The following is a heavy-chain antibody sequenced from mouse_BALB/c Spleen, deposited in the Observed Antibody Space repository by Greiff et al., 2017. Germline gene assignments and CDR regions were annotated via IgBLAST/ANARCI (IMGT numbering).Heavy chain of an antibody. V-gene: IGHV5-17*02. J-gene: IGHJ4*01. Sequence: EVHLVESGGGLVQPGGSRKLSCAASGFTFSSFGMHWVRQAPEKGLEWVAYISSGSSTIYYADTVKGRFTISRDNPKNTLFLQMTSLRSEDTAMYYCARSHYYGSRTYAMDYWGQGTSVTVSS. CDR2: ISSGSSTI. CDR3: ARSHYYGSRTYAMDY. CDR1: GFTFSSFG. D-gene: IGHD1-1*01.